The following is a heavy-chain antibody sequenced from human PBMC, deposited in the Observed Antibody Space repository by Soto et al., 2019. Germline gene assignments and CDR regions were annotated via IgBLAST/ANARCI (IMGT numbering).Heavy chain of an antibody. CDR3: ARDPDILPGSNFHY. CDR1: GFTFSSDW. Sequence: TGGSLRLSCAASGFTFSSDWMNWVRQAPGKGLEWVANINQDGARKYYVDSVKGRFTISRDNAKNSLYLQMNSLRAEDTAVYYCARDPDILPGSNFHYWGQGTLVTVSS. CDR2: INQDGARK. V-gene: IGHV3-7*04. J-gene: IGHJ4*02. D-gene: IGHD3-9*01.